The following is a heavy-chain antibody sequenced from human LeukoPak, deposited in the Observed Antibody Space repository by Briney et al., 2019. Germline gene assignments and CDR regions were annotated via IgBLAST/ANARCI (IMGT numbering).Heavy chain of an antibody. Sequence: SETLSLTCAVYGGSFSGYYWSWIRQPPGKGLEWIGEINHSGSTYYNPSLKSRVTISVDTSKNQFSQKLISVTAADTAVYYCARNFQYFDLPDYWGQGTLVTVSS. CDR1: GGSFSGYY. J-gene: IGHJ4*02. D-gene: IGHD2/OR15-2a*01. CDR3: ARNFQYFDLPDY. CDR2: INHSGST. V-gene: IGHV4-34*01.